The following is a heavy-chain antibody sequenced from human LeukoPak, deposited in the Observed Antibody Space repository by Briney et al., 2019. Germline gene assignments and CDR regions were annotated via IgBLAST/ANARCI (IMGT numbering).Heavy chain of an antibody. CDR3: ASYDSSGYYQPDY. CDR2: ISGSGGST. CDR1: GFTFSSYA. Sequence: GGSLRLSCAASGFTFSSYAMSWVRQAPGKGLEWVSAISGSGGSTYYADSVKGRFTNSRDNSKNTLYLQMNSLRAEDTAVYYCASYDSSGYYQPDYWGQGTLVTVSS. D-gene: IGHD3-22*01. J-gene: IGHJ4*02. V-gene: IGHV3-23*01.